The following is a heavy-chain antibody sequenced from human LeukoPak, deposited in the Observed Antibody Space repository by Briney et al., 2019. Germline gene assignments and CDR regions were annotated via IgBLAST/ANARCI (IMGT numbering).Heavy chain of an antibody. CDR3: ARDLDDFWTGYYGYYFDY. CDR2: ISPFNNNT. Sequence: ASVKVPCKASGYTFTSYYIHWVGQAPGQGLEWMGIISPFNNNTSYTQKFQGRVTMTRDTSTSTVYMELSSLRSDDTAMYYCARDLDDFWTGYYGYYFDYWGQGTLVTVSS. J-gene: IGHJ4*02. V-gene: IGHV1-46*01. D-gene: IGHD3/OR15-3a*01. CDR1: GYTFTSYY.